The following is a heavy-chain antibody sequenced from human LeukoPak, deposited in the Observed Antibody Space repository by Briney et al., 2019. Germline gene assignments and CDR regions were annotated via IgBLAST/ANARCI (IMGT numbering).Heavy chain of an antibody. Sequence: GGSLRLSCVVSGFSFDDYAMHWVRHGPGKALECGSVISWDGNKVAYADSVKGRFTISRDNAKNTLYLQMTSLRPEDTAFYYGAKDRPVATTLHHFDHWGLGTLVTVSS. V-gene: IGHV3-9*01. CDR3: AKDRPVATTLHHFDH. D-gene: IGHD1-26*01. J-gene: IGHJ4*02. CDR2: ISWDGNKV. CDR1: GFSFDDYA.